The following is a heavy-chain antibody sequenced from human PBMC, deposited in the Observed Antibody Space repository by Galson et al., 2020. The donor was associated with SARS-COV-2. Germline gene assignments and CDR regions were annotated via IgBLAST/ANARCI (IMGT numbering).Heavy chain of an antibody. Sequence: GESLKISCAASGFTFSTYSMIWVRQAPGKGLEWVSSISRSSHFKYYADSVKRRFTISRDNAKNSLYLQIDSLRAEDTAVYYCARADTVTTVVFDYWGQGTLITVSS. CDR2: ISRSSHFK. CDR3: ARADTVTTVVFDY. V-gene: IGHV3-21*01. D-gene: IGHD4-17*01. CDR1: GFTFSTYS. J-gene: IGHJ4*02.